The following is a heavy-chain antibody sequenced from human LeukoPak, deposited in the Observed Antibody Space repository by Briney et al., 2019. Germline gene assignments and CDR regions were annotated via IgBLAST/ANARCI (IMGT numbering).Heavy chain of an antibody. D-gene: IGHD6-13*01. J-gene: IGHJ4*02. CDR2: IYHSGST. V-gene: IGHV4-38-2*02. Sequence: PSETLSLTCTVSGYSISSGYYWGWIRQPPGKGLEWIGSIYHSGSTYYNPSLKSRVTISVDTSKNQFSLKLSSVTAADTAVYYCARHGHSSSWYWLDYWGQGTLVTVSS. CDR3: ARHGHSSSWYWLDY. CDR1: GYSISSGYY.